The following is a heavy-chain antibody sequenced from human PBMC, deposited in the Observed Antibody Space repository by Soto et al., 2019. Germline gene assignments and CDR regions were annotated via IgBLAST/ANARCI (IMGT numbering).Heavy chain of an antibody. Sequence: GASVKVSCKASGGTFSSYAISWVRQAPGQGLEWMGGIIPIFGTANYAQKFQGRVTITADESTSTAYMELSSLRSEDTAVYYCAREDVVVPAAPRWFDPWGQGTLVTVSS. J-gene: IGHJ5*02. CDR1: GGTFSSYA. CDR2: IIPIFGTA. V-gene: IGHV1-69*13. D-gene: IGHD2-2*01. CDR3: AREDVVVPAAPRWFDP.